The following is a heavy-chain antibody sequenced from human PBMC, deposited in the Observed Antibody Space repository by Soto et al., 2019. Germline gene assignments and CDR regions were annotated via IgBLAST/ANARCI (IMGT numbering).Heavy chain of an antibody. D-gene: IGHD3-3*01. CDR1: GFTFSSYA. CDR3: AKDPVYYDFWSGYPGKLNYFDY. Sequence: PGGSLRLSCAASGFTFSSYAMSWVRQAPGKGLEWVSAISGSGGSTYYADSVKGRFTISRDNSKNTLYLQMNSLRAEDTAVYYCAKDPVYYDFWSGYPGKLNYFDYWGQGTLVTVSS. J-gene: IGHJ4*02. CDR2: ISGSGGST. V-gene: IGHV3-23*01.